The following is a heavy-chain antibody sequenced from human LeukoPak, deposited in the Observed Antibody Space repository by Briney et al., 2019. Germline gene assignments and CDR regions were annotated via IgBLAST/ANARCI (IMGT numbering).Heavy chain of an antibody. Sequence: PGESLKISCKGSGYSFTTHWIAWVRQMPGEGVECMGIINLADSDTRYRPTFQGQVTISVDKSINTAYLQWSSLKASDSAMYYCASTPGGTSAWPNWGQGTLVTVSS. J-gene: IGHJ4*02. CDR1: GYSFTTHW. CDR2: INLADSDT. D-gene: IGHD2-8*02. CDR3: ASTPGGTSAWPN. V-gene: IGHV5-51*01.